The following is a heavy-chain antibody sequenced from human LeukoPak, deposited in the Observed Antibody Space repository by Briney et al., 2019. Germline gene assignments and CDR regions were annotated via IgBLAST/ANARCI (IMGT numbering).Heavy chain of an antibody. CDR3: ARARIAAAGDYFDY. J-gene: IGHJ4*02. CDR1: GATFSSYA. V-gene: IGHV1-69*06. Sequence: SVKVSCKAPGATFSSYAISWVRQAPGQGLEWMGGIIPIFGTANYAQKFQGRVTITADKSTSTAYMELSSLRSEDTAVYYCARARIAAAGDYFDYWGQGTLVTVSS. D-gene: IGHD6-13*01. CDR2: IIPIFGTA.